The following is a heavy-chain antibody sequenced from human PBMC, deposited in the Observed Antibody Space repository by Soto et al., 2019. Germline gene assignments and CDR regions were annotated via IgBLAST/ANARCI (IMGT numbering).Heavy chain of an antibody. D-gene: IGHD1-1*01. J-gene: IGHJ4*02. V-gene: IGHV1-46*01. CDR2: INPDGGAT. CDR1: GYPFSHYY. CDR3: ARGRRYTF. Sequence: QVQLLQSGAEVKKPGASVYISCKASGYPFSHYYMNWVRQAPGQGLEWTGKINPDGGATTFAQNFQGRVTITSDASTGTVYMELSSLTSDDTAVYYCARGRRYTFWGQGTLVSVSS.